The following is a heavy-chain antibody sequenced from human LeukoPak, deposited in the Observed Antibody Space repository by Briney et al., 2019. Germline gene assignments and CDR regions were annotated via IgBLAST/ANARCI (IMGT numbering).Heavy chain of an antibody. CDR3: VKVARTVSSSSAFDY. CDR2: ISTNGGST. D-gene: IGHD6-6*01. Sequence: GGSLRLSCSASGFTFSNYVMHWARQAPGKGLEYVPGISTNGGSTYYADSMKGRFTISRDNSKNTLYLQMSSLRAEDTAVYYCVKVARTVSSSSAFDYWGQGTLVTVSS. V-gene: IGHV3-64D*09. J-gene: IGHJ4*02. CDR1: GFTFSNYV.